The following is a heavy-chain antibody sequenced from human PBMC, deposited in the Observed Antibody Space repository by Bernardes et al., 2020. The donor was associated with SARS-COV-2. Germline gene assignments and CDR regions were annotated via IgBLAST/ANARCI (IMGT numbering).Heavy chain of an antibody. CDR1: GFPFSDHY. J-gene: IGHJ6*02. D-gene: IGHD3-22*01. CDR3: AREVPKLRDSSGYAHYYYAMDV. V-gene: IGHV3-72*01. Sequence: SLRLSCAASGFPFSDHYMDWVRQAPGKGLEWVGRIRNKGSNYSTKYAASVEGRFIISRDDSGKLLYLQMNSLKTEDTAVYYCAREVPKLRDSSGYAHYYYAMDVWGQGTTVTVFS. CDR2: IRNKGSNYST.